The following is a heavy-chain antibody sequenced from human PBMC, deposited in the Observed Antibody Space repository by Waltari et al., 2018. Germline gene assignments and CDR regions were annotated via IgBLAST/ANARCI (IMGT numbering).Heavy chain of an antibody. D-gene: IGHD2-15*01. J-gene: IGHJ4*02. V-gene: IGHV4-59*01. Sequence: QVQLQESGPGLVKPSETLSLTCTVSGASITTYYYSWIRQSPGKGLQLIGSMYYTGTAYYNPSLKSRVTISLDTSKNQFSLSLTSVTTADTAVYYCARDYPAAHVFDYWGQGTVVAVSS. CDR2: MYYTGTA. CDR3: ARDYPAAHVFDY. CDR1: GASITTYY.